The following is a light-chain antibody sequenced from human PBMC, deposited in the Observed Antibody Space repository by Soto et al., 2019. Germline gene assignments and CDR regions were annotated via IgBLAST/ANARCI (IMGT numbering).Light chain of an antibody. Sequence: QSVLTQPASVSGSPGQSITISCAGTSSDIGAYNYVSWYQQHPGKAPKLMIYEVTYRPSGVSSRCSGSKSGNTASLTISGLQAEDEANYYCTSYTSGSTPVVFGEGTKLTVL. CDR2: EVT. V-gene: IGLV2-14*01. J-gene: IGLJ2*01. CDR1: SSDIGAYNY. CDR3: TSYTSGSTPVV.